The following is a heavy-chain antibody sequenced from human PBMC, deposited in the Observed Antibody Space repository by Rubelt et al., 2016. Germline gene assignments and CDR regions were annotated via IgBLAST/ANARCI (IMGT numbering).Heavy chain of an antibody. V-gene: IGHV4-4*02. J-gene: IGHJ5*02. CDR3: ARVGVIAVAADP. D-gene: IGHD6-19*01. Sequence: GEIYHSGSTNYNPSLKSRVTISVDKSKNQFSLKLSSVTAADTAVYYCARVGVIAVAADPWGQGTLVTVSS. CDR2: IYHSGST.